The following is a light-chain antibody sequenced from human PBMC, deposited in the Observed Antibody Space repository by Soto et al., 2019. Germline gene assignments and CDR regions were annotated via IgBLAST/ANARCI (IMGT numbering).Light chain of an antibody. CDR3: CSFAGGPYV. CDR2: EVS. CDR1: SNDIGNYNL. V-gene: IGLV2-23*02. Sequence: QSALPQPASGSGSPGQSITVSCTGTSNDIGNYNLLSWYQQHPGKAPKLMIFEVSKRPSGVSSRFSGSRSGNTASLTISGIQSEEEAEAYCCSFAGGPYVCGTGNKVT. J-gene: IGLJ1*01.